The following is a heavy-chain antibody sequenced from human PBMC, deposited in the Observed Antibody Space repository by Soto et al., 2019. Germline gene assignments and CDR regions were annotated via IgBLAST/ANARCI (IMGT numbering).Heavy chain of an antibody. J-gene: IGHJ4*02. D-gene: IGHD3-22*01. Sequence: EVQLVESGGGLVQPGGSLRLSCAASGFTFSSYSMNWVRQAPGKGLEWVSYISSSSSTIYYADSVKGRFTIPRDNAKNSLYLQMNSLRAEDTAVYYCAPHSGYYDYWGQGTLVTVSS. V-gene: IGHV3-48*01. CDR1: GFTFSSYS. CDR2: ISSSSSTI. CDR3: APHSGYYDY.